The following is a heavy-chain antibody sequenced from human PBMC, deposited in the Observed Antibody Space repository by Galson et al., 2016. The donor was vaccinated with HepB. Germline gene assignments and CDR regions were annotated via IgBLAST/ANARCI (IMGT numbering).Heavy chain of an antibody. D-gene: IGHD2-15*01. J-gene: IGHJ5*02. Sequence: SLRLSCAASGFIFSSYWMHWVRQAPGKGLAWVSRINSDGSSTSYADSVEGRFTISRDNAKNTLYLQMNGLRGEDTAMYYCARYSAAVGATDRFDPGGQGALVTVSS. V-gene: IGHV3-74*01. CDR3: ARYSAAVGATDRFDP. CDR2: INSDGSST. CDR1: GFIFSSYW.